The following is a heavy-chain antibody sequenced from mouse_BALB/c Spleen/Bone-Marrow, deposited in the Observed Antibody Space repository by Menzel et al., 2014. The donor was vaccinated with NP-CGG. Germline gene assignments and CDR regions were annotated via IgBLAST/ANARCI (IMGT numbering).Heavy chain of an antibody. V-gene: IGHV7-3*02. CDR3: ARDGYDDY. CDR1: GFTFTAYY. Sequence: VQLKEPGGGLVQPGGSLRLSCATSGFTFTAYYMSWVRQPPGKALEWLGFIRNKANGYTTEYSASVKGRFTISRDNSQSILYLQMNTLRAEDSATYYCARDGYDDYWGQGTTLTVSS. J-gene: IGHJ2*01. CDR2: IRNKANGYTT. D-gene: IGHD2-2*01.